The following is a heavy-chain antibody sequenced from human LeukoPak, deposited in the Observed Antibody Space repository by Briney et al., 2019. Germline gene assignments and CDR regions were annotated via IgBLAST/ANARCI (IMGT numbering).Heavy chain of an antibody. Sequence: SETLSLTCTVSDGSISSYYWSWIRQSPGKGLEWIGYISYSGSAVYNPSLKSRVTISVDTSNNQFSLKLSSVTATDTAVYYCARGSVSYDYWGQGTLVTVSS. V-gene: IGHV4-59*01. D-gene: IGHD3-10*01. J-gene: IGHJ4*02. CDR3: ARGSVSYDY. CDR1: DGSISSYY. CDR2: ISYSGSA.